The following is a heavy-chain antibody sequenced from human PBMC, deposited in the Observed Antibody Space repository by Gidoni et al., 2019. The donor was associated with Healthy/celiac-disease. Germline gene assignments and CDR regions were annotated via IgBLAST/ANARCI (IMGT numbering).Heavy chain of an antibody. CDR2: IYYSGST. CDR1: GGSISSSSYY. CDR3: ARDPGIAVAGTIPFDY. V-gene: IGHV4-39*02. D-gene: IGHD6-19*01. Sequence: QLQLQESGPGLVKPSETLSLTCTVSGGSISSSSYYWGWIRQPPGKGLEWIGSIYYSGSTYYNPSLKSRVTISVDTSKNQFSLKLSSVTAADTAVYYCARDPGIAVAGTIPFDYWGQGTLVTVSS. J-gene: IGHJ4*02.